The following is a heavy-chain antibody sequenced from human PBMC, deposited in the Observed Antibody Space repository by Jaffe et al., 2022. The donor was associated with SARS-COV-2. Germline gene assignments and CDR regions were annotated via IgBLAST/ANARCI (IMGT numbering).Heavy chain of an antibody. CDR3: ARGETIMITFGGVHNFDY. D-gene: IGHD3-16*01. CDR1: GYTFTGYY. J-gene: IGHJ4*02. V-gene: IGHV1-2*06. CDR2: INPNSGGT. Sequence: QVQLVQSGAEVKKPGASVKVSCKASGYTFTGYYMHWVRQAPGQGLEWMGRINPNSGGTNYAQKFQGRVTMTRDTSISTAYMELSRLRSDDTAVYYCARGETIMITFGGVHNFDYWGQGTLVTVSS.